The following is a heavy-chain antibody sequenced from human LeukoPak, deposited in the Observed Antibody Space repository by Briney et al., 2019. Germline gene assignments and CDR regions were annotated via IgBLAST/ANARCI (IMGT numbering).Heavy chain of an antibody. V-gene: IGHV4-4*07. J-gene: IGHJ5*02. CDR3: ARDHGVDYCSSTSCPRLWFDP. Sequence: SETLSLTCTVSGDSISSYYWSWIRQPAGKGLEWIGRTYASGSTNYNPSLKSRVTISVDTSKNQFSLKLSSVTAADTAVYYCARDHGVDYCSSTSCPRLWFDPWGKGTLVTVSS. CDR2: TYASGST. D-gene: IGHD2-2*01. CDR1: GDSISSYY.